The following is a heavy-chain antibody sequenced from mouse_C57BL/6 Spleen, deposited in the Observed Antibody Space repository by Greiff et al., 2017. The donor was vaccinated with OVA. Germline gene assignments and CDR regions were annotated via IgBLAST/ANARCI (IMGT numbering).Heavy chain of an antibody. CDR1: GYTFTDYE. CDR2: IDPENGGT. V-gene: IGHV1-15*01. Sequence: QVQLQQSGAELVRPGASVTMSCKASGYTFTDYEMHWVKQTPVNGLEWIGDIDPENGGTGYNQKFKGKAILTVDKSSSTAYMELRSLTSEDSAVYYGTTLGHNWGQGTTLTVSS. J-gene: IGHJ2*01. D-gene: IGHD4-1*01. CDR3: TTLGHN.